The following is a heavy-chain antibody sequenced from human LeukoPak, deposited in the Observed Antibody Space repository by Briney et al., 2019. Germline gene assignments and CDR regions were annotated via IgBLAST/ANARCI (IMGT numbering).Heavy chain of an antibody. Sequence: PGGSLRLSCAASGFTFSDYYMSWIRQAPGKGLEWVSYISSSGSTIYYADSVKGRFTISRFTISRDNAKNSLYLQMNSLRAEDAAVYYCARDGPHSSSSDFDYWGQGTLVTVSS. CDR2: ISSSGSTI. CDR1: GFTFSDYY. V-gene: IGHV3-11*01. CDR3: ARDGPHSSSSDFDY. D-gene: IGHD6-6*01. J-gene: IGHJ4*02.